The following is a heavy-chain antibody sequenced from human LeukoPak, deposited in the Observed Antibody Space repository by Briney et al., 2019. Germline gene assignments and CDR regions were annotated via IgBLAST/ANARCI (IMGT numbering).Heavy chain of an antibody. Sequence: PGGSLRLSCAASGFTFSSYAMHWVRQAPGKGLEYVSAISSNGGSTYYANSVKGRFTISRDTSKNTLYLQMNSLRAEDTAVYYCAKDRGASCYNIFDYWGQGILVTVSS. CDR3: AKDRGASCYNIFDY. CDR2: ISSNGGST. V-gene: IGHV3-64*01. D-gene: IGHD2-2*02. J-gene: IGHJ4*02. CDR1: GFTFSSYA.